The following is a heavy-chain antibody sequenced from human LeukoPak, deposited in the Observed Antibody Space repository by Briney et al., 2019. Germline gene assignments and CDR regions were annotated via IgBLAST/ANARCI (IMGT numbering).Heavy chain of an antibody. CDR3: ATVPEGVPDAFDI. Sequence: PVKVSCKASGGTFSSYAISWVRQAPGQGLEWMGGIIPIFGTANYAQKFQGRVTITTDESTSAAYMELSSLRSEDTAVYYCATVPEGVPDAFDIWGQGTMVTVSS. CDR2: IIPIFGTA. J-gene: IGHJ3*02. V-gene: IGHV1-69*05. CDR1: GGTFSSYA. D-gene: IGHD3-16*01.